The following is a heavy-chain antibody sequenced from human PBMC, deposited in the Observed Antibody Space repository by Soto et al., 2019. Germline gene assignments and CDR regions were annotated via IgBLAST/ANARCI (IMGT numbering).Heavy chain of an antibody. J-gene: IGHJ3*02. V-gene: IGHV1-24*01. CDR1: GYTLTELS. D-gene: IGHD4-17*01. CDR3: VADLFHDYGDYEGADAFDI. Sequence: ASVKVSCKVSGYTLTELSMHWVRQAPGKGLEWMGGFDPEDGETIYAQKFQGRVTMTEDTSTDTAYMELSSLRSEDTAVYYCVADLFHDYGDYEGADAFDIWGQGTMVTVSS. CDR2: FDPEDGET.